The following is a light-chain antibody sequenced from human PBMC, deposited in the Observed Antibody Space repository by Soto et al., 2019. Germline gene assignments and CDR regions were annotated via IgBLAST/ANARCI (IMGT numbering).Light chain of an antibody. CDR3: QQYNVWPLT. Sequence: EIVMTQSPVTLSVSPGDRATLSCRASQSVYSNLAWYQHKPGQTPKLLIYVASTRATGIPARFSGSRSGTEFTLTISSLQSEDFAVYYCQQYNVWPLTFGGGTKVEFK. CDR1: QSVYSN. J-gene: IGKJ4*01. V-gene: IGKV3-15*01. CDR2: VAS.